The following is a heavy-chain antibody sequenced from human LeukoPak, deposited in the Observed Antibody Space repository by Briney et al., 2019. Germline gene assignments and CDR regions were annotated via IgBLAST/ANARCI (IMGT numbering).Heavy chain of an antibody. CDR3: AKDRTSSPGAY. CDR2: ISGSGGST. CDR1: GFIFSNSA. Sequence: GGSLRLSCAASGFIFSNSAMSWARQAPGKGLEWVSGISGSGGSTYYAESVKGRFTISRDNSKNTLYLQMNSLRAEDTAVYYCAKDRTSSPGAYWGQGTLVTVSS. D-gene: IGHD6-6*01. J-gene: IGHJ4*02. V-gene: IGHV3-23*01.